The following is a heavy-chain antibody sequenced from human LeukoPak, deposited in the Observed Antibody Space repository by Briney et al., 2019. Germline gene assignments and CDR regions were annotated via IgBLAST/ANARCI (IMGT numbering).Heavy chain of an antibody. CDR3: ATLTGGDDAFDI. D-gene: IGHD4-23*01. V-gene: IGHV4-39*07. CDR2: IYYSGST. J-gene: IGHJ3*02. Sequence: SETLSLTCTVSGDSISSTNYYWGWIRQPPGKGLEWIGSIYYSGSTYYNPSLESRVTISVDTSKNQFSLKLSSVTAADTAVYYCATLTGGDDAFDIWGQGTMVTVSS. CDR1: GDSISSTNYY.